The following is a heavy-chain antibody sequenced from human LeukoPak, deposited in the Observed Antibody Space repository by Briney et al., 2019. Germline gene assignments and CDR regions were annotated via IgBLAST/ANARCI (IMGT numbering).Heavy chain of an antibody. CDR3: ARVLYSSGWYYFDY. D-gene: IGHD6-19*01. CDR2: IYYSGST. V-gene: IGHV4-59*01. J-gene: IGHJ4*02. CDR1: GGSFSGYY. Sequence: SETLSLTCAVYGGSFSGYYWSWIRQPPGKGLEWIGYIYYSGSTNYNPSLKSRVTISVDTSKNQFSLKLSSVTAADTAVYYCARVLYSSGWYYFDYWGQGTLVTVSS.